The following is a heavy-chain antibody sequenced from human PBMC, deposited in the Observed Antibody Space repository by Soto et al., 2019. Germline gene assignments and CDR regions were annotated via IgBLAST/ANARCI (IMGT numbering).Heavy chain of an antibody. CDR2: IYWDGDE. CDR3: AHKPPAAGIYGYFDV. Sequence: QISLEESGPTLVKPTQTLTLTCSFSGFSLTTSEVGVGWIRQPPGQPLEWLALIYWDGDERYSPSLRRRLTITKDTSKNQVVLTMTNMDPADTATYYCAHKPPAAGIYGYFDVWGRGTLVTVSS. V-gene: IGHV2-5*02. J-gene: IGHJ2*01. CDR1: GFSLTTSEVG. D-gene: IGHD6-13*01.